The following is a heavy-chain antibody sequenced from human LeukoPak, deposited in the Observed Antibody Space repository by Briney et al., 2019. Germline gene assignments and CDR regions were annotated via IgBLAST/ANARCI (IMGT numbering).Heavy chain of an antibody. CDR3: ARERGYDFWSGYYTGDYDY. CDR1: GYTFTSYD. D-gene: IGHD3-3*01. J-gene: IGHJ4*02. V-gene: IGHV1-8*01. Sequence: ASVKVSCKASGYTFTSYDINWVRQATGQGLEWMGWMNPNSGNTGYAQKLQGRVTMTTDTSTSTAYMELRSLRSDDTAVYYCARERGYDFWSGYYTGDYDYWGQGTLVTVSS. CDR2: MNPNSGNT.